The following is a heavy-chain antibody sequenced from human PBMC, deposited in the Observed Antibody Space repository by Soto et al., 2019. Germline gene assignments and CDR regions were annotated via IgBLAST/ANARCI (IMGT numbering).Heavy chain of an antibody. CDR3: ARERENYYANSYYFDY. CDR1: GFTFSSDT. V-gene: IGHV3-30-3*01. CDR2: ISFDGSNK. J-gene: IGHJ4*02. Sequence: PGGSLRLSCAVSGFTFSSDTMHWVRQAPGKGLEWLAFISFDGSNKYYADSVKGRFTVSRDNSRNTLYLQMNSLRAEDTAVYYCARERENYYANSYYFDYWGQGTLVTVSS. D-gene: IGHD3-10*01.